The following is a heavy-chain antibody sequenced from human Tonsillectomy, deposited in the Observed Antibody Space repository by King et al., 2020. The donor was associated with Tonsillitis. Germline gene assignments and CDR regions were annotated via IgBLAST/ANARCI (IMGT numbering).Heavy chain of an antibody. CDR2: IYHGGST. J-gene: IGHJ4*01. CDR1: NYSITSGYF. V-gene: IGHV4-38-2*02. Sequence: VQLQESGPGLVKPSETLSLTCAVSNYSITSGYFWAWIRQPPGKGLEWIGTIYHGGSTYYNPSLKSRVTISVDTSKNRFSLKLNSLTAAATAVYYCAREXXXXAXXTYSXXRGGXDYWXXGTLVTVXS. D-gene: IGHD2-15*01. CDR3: AREXXXXAXXTYSXXRGGXDY.